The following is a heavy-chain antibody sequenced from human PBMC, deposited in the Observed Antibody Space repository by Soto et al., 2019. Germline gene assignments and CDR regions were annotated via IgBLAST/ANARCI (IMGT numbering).Heavy chain of an antibody. V-gene: IGHV4-31*03. D-gene: IGHD2-15*01. CDR3: ARDLRLGYCSGGSCQDPYYRMDV. CDR2: IYNSEST. Sequence: SETLSLTCSVSGGSISKGGSYWSWIRQQPGKGLEWLGNIYNSESTYYNPSLRRRVNISVDTSKHQFFLKLSSVTAADTAVYYCARDLRLGYCSGGSCQDPYYRMDVWGQGTTVTVSS. J-gene: IGHJ6*02. CDR1: GGSISKGGSY.